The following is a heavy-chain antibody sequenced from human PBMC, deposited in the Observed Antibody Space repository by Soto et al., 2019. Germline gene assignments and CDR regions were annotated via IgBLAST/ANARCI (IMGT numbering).Heavy chain of an antibody. D-gene: IGHD1-1*01. Sequence: GGSLRLSCAASGFTFSSYIMNWVRQAPGKGLEWVSYISSSSSTIYYADSVKGRFTISRDNAKNSLYLQMNSLRDEDTAVYYCARDKVGTAKRIHFDYWGQGTLVTVSS. J-gene: IGHJ4*02. CDR2: ISSSSSTI. V-gene: IGHV3-48*02. CDR1: GFTFSSYI. CDR3: ARDKVGTAKRIHFDY.